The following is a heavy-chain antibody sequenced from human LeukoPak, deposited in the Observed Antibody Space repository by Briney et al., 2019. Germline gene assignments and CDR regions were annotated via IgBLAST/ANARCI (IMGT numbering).Heavy chain of an antibody. Sequence: ASLKVSCKASGYTFTSYDINWVRQATGQGLGWMGWMNPNSGNTGNAQKFQGRVTMTRNTSISTAYMDLSSLRSEDTAVYYCARASSSWYPYYFDYWGQGTLVTVSS. CDR1: GYTFTSYD. J-gene: IGHJ4*02. D-gene: IGHD6-13*01. CDR2: MNPNSGNT. CDR3: ARASSSWYPYYFDY. V-gene: IGHV1-8*01.